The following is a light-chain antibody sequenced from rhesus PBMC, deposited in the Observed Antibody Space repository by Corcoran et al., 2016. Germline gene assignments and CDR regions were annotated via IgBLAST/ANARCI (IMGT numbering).Light chain of an antibody. CDR2: KAP. CDR1: QDITSL. V-gene: IGKV1-22*01. Sequence: DIQMTQSPSSLSASIGDTVTIPCRASQDITSLLAWYQQKPGKAPKLLIHKAPRLQSGVPSRFSGMGSGTDFTLTISSLQSEDFATYYCQHYISRPLTFGGGTKVDLK. J-gene: IGKJ4*01. CDR3: QHYISRPLT.